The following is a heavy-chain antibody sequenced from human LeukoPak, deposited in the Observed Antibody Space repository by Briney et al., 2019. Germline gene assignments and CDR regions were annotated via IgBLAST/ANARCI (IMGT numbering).Heavy chain of an antibody. CDR2: TNPKSGNT. Sequence: ASVKVSCKTSGYTFTSYDINWVRQATGQGLEWMGWTNPKSGNTGYAQKFQGRVIMTWNTSISTAYMDLSSLRSDDTAIYYCARGKPYSSGWFNPYYFDSWGQGTLVTVSS. J-gene: IGHJ4*02. CDR1: GYTFTSYD. CDR3: ARGKPYSSGWFNPYYFDS. D-gene: IGHD6-19*01. V-gene: IGHV1-8*01.